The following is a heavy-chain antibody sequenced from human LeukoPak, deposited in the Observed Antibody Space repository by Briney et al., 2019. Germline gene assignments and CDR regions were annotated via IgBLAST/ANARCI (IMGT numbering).Heavy chain of an antibody. CDR3: AGPQWSGYEGNFDY. J-gene: IGHJ4*02. V-gene: IGHV6-1*01. Sequence: KNSQTLSLTCAISGDSVSSNSISWNWFRRSPSTGLEWLGRTYYYSKWTNNYAVSVQSRITISPDTSKNQISLHLNSVTPEDTAVYYCAGPQWSGYEGNFDYWGQGALVTISS. CDR2: TYYYSKWTN. D-gene: IGHD5-12*01. CDR1: GDSVSSNSIS.